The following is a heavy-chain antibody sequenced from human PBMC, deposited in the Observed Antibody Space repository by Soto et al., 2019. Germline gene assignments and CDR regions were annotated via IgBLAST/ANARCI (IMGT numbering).Heavy chain of an antibody. D-gene: IGHD2-15*01. J-gene: IGHJ4*02. Sequence: EVQLLESGGMLVQPGGSLTLSCAASGFTFSTYAMAWVRQAPGKGLEWVSGVSASGLNTGYADTVKGRFYISRDKSKNTESLRMNSLSAEDTGLYCCAGAHPRRISGYFCEYWGEGTPVTVSS. CDR1: GFTFSTYA. V-gene: IGHV3-23*01. CDR3: AGAHPRRISGYFCEY. CDR2: VSASGLNT.